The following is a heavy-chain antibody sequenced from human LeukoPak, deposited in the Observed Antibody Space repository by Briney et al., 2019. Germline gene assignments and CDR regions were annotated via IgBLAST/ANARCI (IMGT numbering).Heavy chain of an antibody. D-gene: IGHD3-10*01. CDR2: ISSSSYI. V-gene: IGHV3-69-1*01. Sequence: GGSLRLSCAASGFTISKNEMKWVRQAPGKGLEWVSSISSSSYIYYADSVKGRFTISRDNAKNSLYLQMNSLRAEDTAVYYCARLRQPAGFDYWGQGTLVTVSS. CDR1: GFTISKNE. J-gene: IGHJ4*02. CDR3: ARLRQPAGFDY.